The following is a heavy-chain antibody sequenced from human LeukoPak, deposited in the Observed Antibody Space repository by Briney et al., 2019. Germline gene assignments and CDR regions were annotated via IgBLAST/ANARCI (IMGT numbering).Heavy chain of an antibody. V-gene: IGHV4-30-4*01. CDR3: ARAQLWFIDY. D-gene: IGHD5-18*01. Sequence: SQTLSLTCTVSGGSISSGDYYWSWIRQPPGKGLEWIGYIYYSGSTDYNPSLQSRVTISVDTSKNQFSLKLSSVTAADTAVYYCARAQLWFIDYWGQGVLVTVSS. CDR1: GGSISSGDYY. J-gene: IGHJ4*02. CDR2: IYYSGST.